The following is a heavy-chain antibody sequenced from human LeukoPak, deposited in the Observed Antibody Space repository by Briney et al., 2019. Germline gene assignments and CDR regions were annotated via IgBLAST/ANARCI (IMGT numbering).Heavy chain of an antibody. CDR2: INTDGSST. J-gene: IGHJ6*03. Sequence: GGSLRLSCAASGFTFDDYAMHWVRQAPGKGLEWVSRINTDGSSTSYADSVKGRFTISRDNAKNTLYLQMNSLRVEDTAVYYCARGDDSSSWYYYYYYMDVWGKGTTVTVSS. CDR3: ARGDDSSSWYYYYYYMDV. CDR1: GFTFDDYA. V-gene: IGHV3-74*01. D-gene: IGHD6-13*01.